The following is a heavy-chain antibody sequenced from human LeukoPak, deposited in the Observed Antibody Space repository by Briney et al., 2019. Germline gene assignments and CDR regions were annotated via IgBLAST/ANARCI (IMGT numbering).Heavy chain of an antibody. CDR3: AQWHTVDY. J-gene: IGHJ4*02. V-gene: IGHV3-23*01. CDR1: GFTFSRAP. D-gene: IGHD2-8*01. Sequence: GGSLRLSCAASGFTFSRAPMSWVRQAPGKGLEWVSVIGGSGGNTNYADSVRGRFTISRDNSKNTLYLQMNSLRAEDTAVYYCAQWHTVDYWGQGTLVTVSS. CDR2: IGGSGGNT.